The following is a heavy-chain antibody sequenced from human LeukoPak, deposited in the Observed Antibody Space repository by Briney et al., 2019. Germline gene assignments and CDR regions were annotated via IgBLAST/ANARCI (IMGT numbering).Heavy chain of an antibody. CDR3: ARGAYYYYGMDV. Sequence: ASVKVSCKASGGTFSSYAINWVRQATGQGLEWMGWMNPNSGNTGYAQKFQGRVTMTRNTSISTAYMELSSLRSEDTAVYYCARGAYYYYGMDVWGQGTTVTVSS. CDR1: GGTFSSYA. J-gene: IGHJ6*02. CDR2: MNPNSGNT. V-gene: IGHV1-8*02.